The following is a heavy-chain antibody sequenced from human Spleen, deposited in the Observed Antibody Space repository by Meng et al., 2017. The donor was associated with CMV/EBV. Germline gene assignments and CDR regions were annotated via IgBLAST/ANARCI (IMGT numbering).Heavy chain of an antibody. CDR3: AKDFGSSGSYGYGMDV. CDR1: GFTFSSYG. CDR2: IRYDGSNK. J-gene: IGHJ6*02. Sequence: LSLTCAASGFTFSSYGMHWVRQAPGKGLEWVAFIRYDGSNKYYADSVKGRFTISRDNFKNTLYLQMNSLRAEDTAVYYCAKDFGSSGSYGYGMDVWGQGTTVTVSS. D-gene: IGHD3-10*01. V-gene: IGHV3-30*02.